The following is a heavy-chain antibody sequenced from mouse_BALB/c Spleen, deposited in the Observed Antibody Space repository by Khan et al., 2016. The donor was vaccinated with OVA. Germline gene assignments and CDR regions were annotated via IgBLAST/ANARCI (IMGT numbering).Heavy chain of an antibody. Sequence: QVQLQQSGPELVKPGASVKMSCKASGYTFTDYDIRWVKQRAGQGLEWIGEIYPGSGSTYYNEKFKGKATLTADKSSNTAYMQLSSPTSEDSAVYFCAKIFYGNSYAMDYWGQGTAVTVSS. CDR3: AKIFYGNSYAMDY. CDR2: IYPGSGST. CDR1: GYTFTDYD. V-gene: IGHV1-77*01. J-gene: IGHJ4*01. D-gene: IGHD2-1*01.